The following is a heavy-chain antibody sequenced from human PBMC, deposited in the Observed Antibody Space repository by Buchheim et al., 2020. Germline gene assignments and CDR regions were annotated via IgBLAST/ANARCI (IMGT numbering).Heavy chain of an antibody. CDR1: GFTFSSYS. CDR2: ISSSSSYI. D-gene: IGHD3-22*01. Sequence: EVQLVESGGGLVKPGGSLRLSCAASGFTFSSYSMNWVRQAPGKGLEWVSSISSSSSYIYYADSVKGRFTISRDNAKNSLYLQMNSLRAEDTAVYYCASYPDSSGYYYWYFDLWGRGTL. V-gene: IGHV3-21*01. CDR3: ASYPDSSGYYYWYFDL. J-gene: IGHJ2*01.